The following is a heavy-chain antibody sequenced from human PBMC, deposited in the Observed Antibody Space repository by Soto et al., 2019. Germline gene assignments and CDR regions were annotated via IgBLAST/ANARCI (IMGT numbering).Heavy chain of an antibody. J-gene: IGHJ6*02. D-gene: IGHD1-1*01. CDR1: GGSISSSGYS. CDR3: ARATDRFLDYYGVDV. Sequence: QLQLQESGSGLVKPSQTLSLTCGVSGGSISSSGYSWNWIRQPPGKGLEWIGYIYHGGSTYYNPSLESRVTISVDRSKNQFSLKLASVTAADTAVYYCARATDRFLDYYGVDVWGQGTTVTVSS. V-gene: IGHV4-30-2*01. CDR2: IYHGGST.